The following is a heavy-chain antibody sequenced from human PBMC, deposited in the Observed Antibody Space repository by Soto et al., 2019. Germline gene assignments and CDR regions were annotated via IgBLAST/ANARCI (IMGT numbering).Heavy chain of an antibody. J-gene: IGHJ3*02. V-gene: IGHV3-33*01. CDR1: GFTFSSYG. Sequence: QVQLVESGGGVVQPGRSLRLSCAASGFTFSSYGMHWVRQAPGKGLEWVAVIWYDGSNKYYADSVKGRFTISRDNSKNTLYLQTNSLRAEDTAVYHCARDNEDAYDSDPTFRAFDIWGQGTMVTVSS. D-gene: IGHD3-22*01. CDR2: IWYDGSNK. CDR3: ARDNEDAYDSDPTFRAFDI.